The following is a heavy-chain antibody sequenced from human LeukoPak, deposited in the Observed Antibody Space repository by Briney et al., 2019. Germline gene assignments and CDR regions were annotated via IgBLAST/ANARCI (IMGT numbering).Heavy chain of an antibody. V-gene: IGHV4-30-4*01. CDR3: ARHWIETTITYSYWFDP. CDR2: MYYGGST. CDR1: GGSISSGDYY. J-gene: IGHJ5*02. Sequence: SQTLSLTCTVSGGSISSGDYYWSWIRQPPGKGLEWIAYMYYGGSTYYNPSLKSRVTMSGDTSKNQVSLTLNSVTAADTAVYYCARHWIETTITYSYWFDPWGQGTLVTVSS. D-gene: IGHD1-1*01.